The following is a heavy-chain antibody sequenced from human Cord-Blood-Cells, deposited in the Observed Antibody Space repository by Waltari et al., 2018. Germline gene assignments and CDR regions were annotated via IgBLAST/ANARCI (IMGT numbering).Heavy chain of an antibody. V-gene: IGHV4-34*01. CDR3: ARFRGSGSYWYFDL. Sequence: SLTCAVYGGSFSGYYWSWIRQPPGKGLEWIGEINHSGSTNYNPSLKSRVTISVDTSKNQFSLKLSSVTAADTAVYYCARFRGSGSYWYFDLWGRGTLVTVSS. D-gene: IGHD3-10*01. J-gene: IGHJ2*01. CDR1: GGSFSGYY. CDR2: INHSGST.